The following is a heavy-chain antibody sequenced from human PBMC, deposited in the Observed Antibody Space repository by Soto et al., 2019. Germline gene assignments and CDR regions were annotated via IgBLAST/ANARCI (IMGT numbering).Heavy chain of an antibody. CDR1: GYIFTNYW. Sequence: GESLKISCKVSGYIFTNYWIGWVRQVPGKGLGWMAIIYPGDSETRYSPSFQGQVTISADKSITTAYLQWNSLKASDTAMYYCARLYYYRSGSYYPPHYFDYWGQGTLVTVSS. CDR2: IYPGDSET. J-gene: IGHJ4*02. V-gene: IGHV5-51*01. D-gene: IGHD3-10*01. CDR3: ARLYYYRSGSYYPPHYFDY.